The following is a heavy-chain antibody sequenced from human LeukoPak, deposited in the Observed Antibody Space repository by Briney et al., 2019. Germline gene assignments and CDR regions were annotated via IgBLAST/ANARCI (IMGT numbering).Heavy chain of an antibody. CDR1: GFTFSSYA. CDR3: ARTQPDIVLMVYASHYGMDV. Sequence: GGSLRLSCAASGFTFSSYAMSWVRQAPGKGLEWVSAISGSGGSTYSADSVKGRFTISRDNSKNTLYLRMNSLRAEDTAVYYCARTQPDIVLMVYASHYGMDVWGQGTTVTVSS. V-gene: IGHV3-23*01. D-gene: IGHD2-8*01. J-gene: IGHJ6*02. CDR2: ISGSGGST.